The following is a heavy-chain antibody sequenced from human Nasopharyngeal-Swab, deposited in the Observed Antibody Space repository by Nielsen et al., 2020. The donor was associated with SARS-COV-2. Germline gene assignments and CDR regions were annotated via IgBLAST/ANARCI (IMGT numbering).Heavy chain of an antibody. CDR1: GGSVNSHY. CDR3: ARPTLGYSSFWFDP. J-gene: IGHJ5*02. CDR2: IFHSGNT. D-gene: IGHD6-19*01. Sequence: SETLSLTCTVFGGSVNSHYWSWIRQPPGKGLEWIGYIFHSGNTNYNPSLKRRVTMSVDTSKNQFSLRLSSVTAADSAVYYCARPTLGYSSFWFDPWGQGTLVTVSS. V-gene: IGHV4-59*02.